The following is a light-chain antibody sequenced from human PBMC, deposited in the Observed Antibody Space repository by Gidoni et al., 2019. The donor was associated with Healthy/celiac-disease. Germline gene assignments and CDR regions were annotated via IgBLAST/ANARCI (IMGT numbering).Light chain of an antibody. CDR3: QQSYSTPLT. Sequence: DIQITQSPSSLSASVGDRVPLTCRASQSISRYLNWYQQKPGKAPKLLIYAASSLQSGVPSRFSGSGSGTDFTLTISSLQPEFFATYYCQQSYSTPLTFGGGTKVEIK. CDR2: AAS. J-gene: IGKJ4*01. V-gene: IGKV1-39*01. CDR1: QSISRY.